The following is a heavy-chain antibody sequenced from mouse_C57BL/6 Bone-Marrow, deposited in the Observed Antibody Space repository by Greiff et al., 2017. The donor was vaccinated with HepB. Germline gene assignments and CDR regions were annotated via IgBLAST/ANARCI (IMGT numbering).Heavy chain of an antibody. J-gene: IGHJ2*01. CDR1: GYTFTSYW. V-gene: IGHV1-61*01. Sequence: QVQLQQPGAELVRPGSSVKLSCKASGYTFTSYWMDWVKQRPGQGLEWIGNIYPSDSETHYNQKFKDKATLTVDKSSSTAYMQLSSLTSEDSAVYYCARAAVTTYFDDWGQGTTLTVSS. CDR3: ARAAVTTYFDD. CDR2: IYPSDSET. D-gene: IGHD2-12*01.